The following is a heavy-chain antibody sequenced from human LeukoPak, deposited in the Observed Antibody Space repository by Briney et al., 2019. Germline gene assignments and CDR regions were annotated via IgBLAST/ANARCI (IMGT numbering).Heavy chain of an antibody. Sequence: GGSLRLSCAASGFTFSNYNMNWVRQTPGKGLEWVSSITRGSIYTFYADSVKGRFTISRDNAKNSLSLQMNSLRAEDTAVYYCARGFRYSSGWYVYWGQGTLVTVSS. D-gene: IGHD6-19*01. CDR3: ARGFRYSSGWYVY. J-gene: IGHJ4*02. CDR1: GFTFSNYN. V-gene: IGHV3-21*01. CDR2: ITRGSIYT.